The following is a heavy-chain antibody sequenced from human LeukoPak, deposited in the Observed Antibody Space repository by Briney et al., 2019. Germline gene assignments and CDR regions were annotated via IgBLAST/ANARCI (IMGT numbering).Heavy chain of an antibody. CDR3: AKDQGFTMIVVVITHDAFDI. D-gene: IGHD3-22*01. CDR1: GFTFSSYA. Sequence: GGSLRLSCAASGFTFSSYAMSWVRQAPGKVLEWVSAISGSGGSTYYADSVKGRFTISRDNSKNTLYLQMNSLRAEDTAVYYCAKDQGFTMIVVVITHDAFDIWGQGTMVTVSS. J-gene: IGHJ3*02. CDR2: ISGSGGST. V-gene: IGHV3-23*01.